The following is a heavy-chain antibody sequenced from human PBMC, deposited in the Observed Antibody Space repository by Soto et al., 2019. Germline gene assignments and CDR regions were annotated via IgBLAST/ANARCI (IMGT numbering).Heavy chain of an antibody. CDR1: GFTFSSYW. Sequence: GGSLRLSCAASGFTFSSYWMSWVRQAPGKGLEWVANIKQDGSEKYYVDSVKGRFTISRDNAKNSLYLQMNSLRAEDTAVYYCARGGAAIYCRGGSCYGLDAFDIWGQGTMSTVPS. V-gene: IGHV3-7*04. CDR2: IKQDGSEK. CDR3: ARGGAAIYCRGGSCYGLDAFDI. J-gene: IGHJ3*02. D-gene: IGHD2-15*01.